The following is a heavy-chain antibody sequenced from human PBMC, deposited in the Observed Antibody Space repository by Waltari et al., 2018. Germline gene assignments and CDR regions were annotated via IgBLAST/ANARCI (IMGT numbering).Heavy chain of an antibody. V-gene: IGHV3-23*01. CDR3: ASSLYGDYTQIWGRVFDY. Sequence: VQLLESGGGLVQSGGSLRLSCAASGFPFRSYAMNWVRQAPGKGVEWFSVISGSGGSTDYADSVKGRFTISRDNSKNTLYLQMNNLRVEDTAVYYCASSLYGDYTQIWGRVFDYWGQGTLVTVSS. D-gene: IGHD4-17*01. CDR1: GFPFRSYA. J-gene: IGHJ4*02. CDR2: ISGSGGST.